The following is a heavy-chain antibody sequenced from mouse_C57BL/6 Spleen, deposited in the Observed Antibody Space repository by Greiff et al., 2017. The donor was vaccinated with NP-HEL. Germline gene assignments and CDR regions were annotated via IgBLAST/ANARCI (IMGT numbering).Heavy chain of an antibody. Sequence: QVQLQQPGPELVKPGASVKISCKASGYAFSSSWMNWVKQRPGKGLEWIGRIYPGDGDTNYNGKFKGKATLTADKSSSTAYMQLSSLTSEDSAVYFCARSYDDFDYWGQGTTLTVSS. J-gene: IGHJ2*01. CDR3: ARSYDDFDY. V-gene: IGHV1-82*01. CDR1: GYAFSSSW. D-gene: IGHD2-12*01. CDR2: IYPGDGDT.